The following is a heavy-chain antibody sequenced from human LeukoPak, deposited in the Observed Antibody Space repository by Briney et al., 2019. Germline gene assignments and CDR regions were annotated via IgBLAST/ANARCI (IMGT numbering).Heavy chain of an antibody. Sequence: GGSLRLSCAASGFTFSNYGMHWVRQAPGKGLEWVAFIRYDESNKYYADSVKGRFTISRDNSKNTLYLQMSSLRVEDTAVYCCAKPTLRYTATGDDAFDIWGQGTMVTVSS. CDR1: GFTFSNYG. CDR3: AKPTLRYTATGDDAFDI. J-gene: IGHJ3*02. V-gene: IGHV3-30*02. D-gene: IGHD7-27*01. CDR2: IRYDESNK.